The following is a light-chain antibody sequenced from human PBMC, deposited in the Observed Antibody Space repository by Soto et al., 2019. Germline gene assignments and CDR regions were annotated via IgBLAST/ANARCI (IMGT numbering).Light chain of an antibody. CDR2: APS. J-gene: IGKJ4*02. V-gene: IGKV1-39*01. CDR1: QSISTY. CDR3: QQSYSTPLS. Sequence: DIQMTQSPSSLSASVGDRVTITCRARQSISTYLNWYQQKPGKAPKLLIYAPSSLQSGVPSGFSGSGSEKVFTLTISSLQPEYFATYYWQQSYSTPLSCGGGTKVEIK.